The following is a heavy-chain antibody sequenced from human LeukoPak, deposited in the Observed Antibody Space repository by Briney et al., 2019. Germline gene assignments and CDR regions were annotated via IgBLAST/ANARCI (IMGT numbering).Heavy chain of an antibody. Sequence: GGSLRLSCVASGFKFSSYAMNWVRQAPGKGLEWVSGISGSGGTTYYADSVKGRFTISRDNSKNTLYLQMNSLRVEDTAVYYCARDWGDTTMDTYFDYWGQGTLVTVSS. V-gene: IGHV3-23*01. CDR3: ARDWGDTTMDTYFDY. CDR1: GFKFSSYA. D-gene: IGHD5-18*01. J-gene: IGHJ4*02. CDR2: ISGSGGTT.